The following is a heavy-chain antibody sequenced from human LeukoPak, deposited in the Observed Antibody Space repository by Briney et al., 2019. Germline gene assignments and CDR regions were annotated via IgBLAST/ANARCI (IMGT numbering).Heavy chain of an antibody. CDR2: VSGSGGST. CDR1: GFIFRDSA. V-gene: IGHV3-23*01. Sequence: GGSLRLSCAASGFIFRDSAISWVRQVPGKGLEWVSVVSGSGGSTYYAESVKGRFTISRDNSKNTVYLQMNSLRAEDSALYYCAKPRSATQDAFDIWGQGTMVTVSS. CDR3: AKPRSATQDAFDI. J-gene: IGHJ3*02.